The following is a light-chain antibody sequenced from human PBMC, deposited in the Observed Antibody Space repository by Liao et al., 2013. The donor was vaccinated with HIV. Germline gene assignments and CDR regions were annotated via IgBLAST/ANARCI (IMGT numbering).Light chain of an antibody. Sequence: SSELTQPPSVSVSPGQTASITCSGDTLGNVYAAWYQQKPGQSPVLVMYRDSHRPSGIPERFSGSNSGSTATLTISGTQALDEADYFCQAWDSRADVVFGGGTKLTVL. J-gene: IGLJ2*01. CDR1: TLGNVY. V-gene: IGLV3-1*01. CDR2: RDS. CDR3: QAWDSRADVV.